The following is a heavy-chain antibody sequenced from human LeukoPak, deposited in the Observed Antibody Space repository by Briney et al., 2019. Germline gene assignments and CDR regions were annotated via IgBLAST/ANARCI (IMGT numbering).Heavy chain of an antibody. CDR2: IYYSGST. J-gene: IGHJ5*02. CDR1: GGSISSYY. V-gene: IGHV4-59*12. Sequence: SETLSLTCTVSGGSISSYYWSWIRQPPGKGLEWIGYIYYSGSTNYNPSLKSRVTISVDTSKNQFSLKLSSVTAADTAVYYCARDPPPEGWFDPWGQGTLVTVSS. CDR3: ARDPPPEGWFDP.